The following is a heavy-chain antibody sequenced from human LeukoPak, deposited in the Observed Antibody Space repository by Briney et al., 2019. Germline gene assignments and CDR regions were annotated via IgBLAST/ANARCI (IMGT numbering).Heavy chain of an antibody. Sequence: PGGSLRLSCAASGFTFSSYAMSWVRQAPGKGQEWVSAISGSGGSTYYADSVKGRFTISRDNSKNTLYLQMNSLRAEDTAVYYCAKPPHHCSSTSCPIDYWGQGTLVTVSS. D-gene: IGHD2-2*01. CDR1: GFTFSSYA. CDR3: AKPPHHCSSTSCPIDY. V-gene: IGHV3-23*01. J-gene: IGHJ4*02. CDR2: ISGSGGST.